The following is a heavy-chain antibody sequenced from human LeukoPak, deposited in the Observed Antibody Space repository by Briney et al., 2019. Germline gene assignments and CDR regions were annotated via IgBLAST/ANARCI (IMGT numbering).Heavy chain of an antibody. Sequence: GASVKVSCKASGYTFTGYYMHWVRQAPGQGLEWMGWINPNSGGTNYAQKFQGRVTMTRDTSISTAYMELSSLRSEDTAVYYCAREWLAYYYDSSGYLSWGQGTLVTVSS. D-gene: IGHD3-22*01. V-gene: IGHV1-2*02. J-gene: IGHJ4*02. CDR3: AREWLAYYYDSSGYLS. CDR2: INPNSGGT. CDR1: GYTFTGYY.